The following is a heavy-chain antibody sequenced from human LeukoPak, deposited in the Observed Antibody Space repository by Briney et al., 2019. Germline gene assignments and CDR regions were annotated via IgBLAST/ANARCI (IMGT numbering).Heavy chain of an antibody. Sequence: SETLSLTCTVSGGSISSYYWSWIRQPPGKGLEWIGYIYYSGSTNYNPSLKSQVTISVDTSKNQFSLKLSSVTAADTAVYYCARHAVLNPIAAMGFDYWGQGTLVTVSS. V-gene: IGHV4-59*08. D-gene: IGHD6-13*01. CDR1: GGSISSYY. CDR3: ARHAVLNPIAAMGFDY. CDR2: IYYSGST. J-gene: IGHJ4*02.